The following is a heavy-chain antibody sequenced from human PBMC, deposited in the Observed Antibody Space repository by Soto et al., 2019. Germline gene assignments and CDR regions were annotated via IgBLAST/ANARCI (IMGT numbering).Heavy chain of an antibody. J-gene: IGHJ4*02. CDR3: ARDPPSPVSPGFFFGYFDF. V-gene: IGHV1-69*01. D-gene: IGHD3-10*01. CDR1: GGTFTNIA. CDR2: IVPMSDRA. Sequence: QVQLVQSGAEMKKPGSSVKVACKASGGTFTNIAISWVRQAPGQGPEWMGQIVPMSDRANYAHNCYGRVTFSALESTATVYMELVSLRSEDTAVYYCARDPPSPVSPGFFFGYFDFWGQGTLVTVSS.